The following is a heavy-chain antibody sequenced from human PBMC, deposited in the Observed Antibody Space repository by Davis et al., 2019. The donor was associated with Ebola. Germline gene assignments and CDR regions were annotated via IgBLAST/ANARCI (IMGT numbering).Heavy chain of an antibody. J-gene: IGHJ4*02. CDR2: IYNGGST. CDR3: AREGTIRGVNFDY. D-gene: IGHD3-10*01. Sequence: PGGSLRLSCAASGFTVSSNYMSWVRQAPGKGLEWVSVIYNGGSTYYADSVKGRFTISRDNSKNTLYLQMNSLRAEDTAVYFCAREGTIRGVNFDYWGQGTLVTVSS. CDR1: GFTVSSNY. V-gene: IGHV3-53*01.